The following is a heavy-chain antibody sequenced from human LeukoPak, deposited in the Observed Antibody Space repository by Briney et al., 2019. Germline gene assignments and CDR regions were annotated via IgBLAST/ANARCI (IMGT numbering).Heavy chain of an antibody. CDR2: NNFAGRG. V-gene: IGHV4-4*07. CDR1: GGSFNTYT. J-gene: IGHJ4*03. Sequence: SETLSLTCTASGGSFNTYTWRWIRQPAGKGLEFIGRNNFAGRGYYSPSLKSRVTISVDSPNNQFSLELTSVTAADTAFYYCARDRQDSYYSALDIWGQGILVTVSS. CDR3: ARDRQDSYYSALDI. D-gene: IGHD5-18*01.